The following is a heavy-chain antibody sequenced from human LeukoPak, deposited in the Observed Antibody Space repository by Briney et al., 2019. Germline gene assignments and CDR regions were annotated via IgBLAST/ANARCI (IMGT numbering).Heavy chain of an antibody. CDR3: ARDGGSGSYFDYYYYYGMGV. V-gene: IGHV1-18*04. CDR1: GYTFTSYG. Sequence: ASVKVSCKASGYTFTSYGISWVRQAPGQGLEWMGWISAYNGNTNYAQKLQGRVTMTTDTSTSTAYMELRSLRSDDTAVYYCARDGGSGSYFDYYYYYGMGVWGKGTTVTVSS. D-gene: IGHD3-10*01. CDR2: ISAYNGNT. J-gene: IGHJ6*04.